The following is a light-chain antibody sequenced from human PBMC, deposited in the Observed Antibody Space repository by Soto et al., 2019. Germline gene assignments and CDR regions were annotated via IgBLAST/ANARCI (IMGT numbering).Light chain of an antibody. V-gene: IGKV1-9*01. J-gene: IGKJ5*01. CDR2: AAS. Sequence: DIQLTQSPSFLSASVGDRGTITCRASQGISSYLAWYQQKPGEAPKFLIYAASTLRGGVPSRFSGSGSGPEFTLTISSLQPEDFATYYCQGLNDYPITFGQGTRLEIK. CDR3: QGLNDYPIT. CDR1: QGISSY.